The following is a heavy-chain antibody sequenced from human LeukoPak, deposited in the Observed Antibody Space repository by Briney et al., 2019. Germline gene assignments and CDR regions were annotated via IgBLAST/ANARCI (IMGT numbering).Heavy chain of an antibody. V-gene: IGHV3-11*01. J-gene: IGHJ4*02. Sequence: GGSLRLSCTASGSNFNTYYMSWVRRAPGKGLEWVSYIRSSGSTIYYADSVKGRFTISRDNAKNSLYLQLNSLRAEDTALYYCARGSRETIYYFDYWGQGTLVTVSS. CDR2: IRSSGSTI. CDR1: GSNFNTYY. D-gene: IGHD3-9*01. CDR3: ARGSRETIYYFDY.